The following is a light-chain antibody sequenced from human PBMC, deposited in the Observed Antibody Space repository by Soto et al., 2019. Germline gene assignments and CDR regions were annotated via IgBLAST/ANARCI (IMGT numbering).Light chain of an antibody. J-gene: IGKJ1*01. Sequence: DIQMTQSPSSLSASVGDRVTITCRASQSISSYLNWYQQKPGKAPKLLMYAASSLQSGVPSRFSGSGSGTDFTLTISSLQPEEVATSYCHDSDSTPWTFGQGTKVEIK. CDR3: HDSDSTPWT. V-gene: IGKV1-39*01. CDR2: AAS. CDR1: QSISSY.